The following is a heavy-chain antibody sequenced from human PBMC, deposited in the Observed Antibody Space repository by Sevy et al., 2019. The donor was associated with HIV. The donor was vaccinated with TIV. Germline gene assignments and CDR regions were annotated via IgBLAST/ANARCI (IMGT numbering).Heavy chain of an antibody. CDR3: ARDPPSYYDYRSGYHDY. Sequence: GGSLRPSCAASGFTFDDYGMSWVRQVPGKGPEWVSGINWNGGSTGYADSVKGRFTISRGNAKNSRYLQMKSLRAEDTALYYCARDPPSYYDYRSGYHDYWGQGIRVTVSS. V-gene: IGHV3-20*04. CDR2: INWNGGST. CDR1: GFTFDDYG. J-gene: IGHJ4*02. D-gene: IGHD3-3*01.